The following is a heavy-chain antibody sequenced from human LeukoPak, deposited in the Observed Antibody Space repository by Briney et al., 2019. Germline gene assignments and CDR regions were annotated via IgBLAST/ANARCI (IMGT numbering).Heavy chain of an antibody. D-gene: IGHD2-2*01. CDR2: ISYDGSNK. J-gene: IGHJ6*02. V-gene: IGHV3-30*18. CDR1: GFTFSSYG. CDR3: AKDSYCSSTSCYSDGMDV. Sequence: PGRSLRLSCAASGFTFSSYGMHWVRQAPGKGLGWVAVISYDGSNKYYADSVKGRFTISRDNSKNTLYLQMNSLRAEDTAVYYCAKDSYCSSTSCYSDGMDVWGQGTTVTVSS.